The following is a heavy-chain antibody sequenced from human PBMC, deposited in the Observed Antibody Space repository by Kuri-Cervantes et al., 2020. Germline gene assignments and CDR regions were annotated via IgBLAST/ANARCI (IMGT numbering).Heavy chain of an antibody. CDR3: AREYSGTTGYFDY. Sequence: KISCKVSGYSFITYWIGWVRQMPGKGLEWMGGIIPIFGTANYAQKFQGRVTITTDESTSTAYMELSSLRSEDTAVYYCAREYSGTTGYFDYWGQGTLVTVSS. J-gene: IGHJ4*02. CDR2: IIPIFGTA. D-gene: IGHD1-26*01. V-gene: IGHV1-69*05. CDR1: GYSFITYW.